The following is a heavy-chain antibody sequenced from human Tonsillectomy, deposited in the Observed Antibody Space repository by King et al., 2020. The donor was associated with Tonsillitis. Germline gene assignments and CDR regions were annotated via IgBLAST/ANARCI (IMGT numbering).Heavy chain of an antibody. D-gene: IGHD2-2*01. CDR3: AGXXXXXXSXXXDSXXX. Sequence: VQLVESXGXXVKXGGXLXLSCXASXXXFXDXYMNWIRQAPGKGLEWISHITKSASRTYYADSVKGRFTISRDNTENSLYLQMNSLRADDTAVYYCAGXXXXXXSXXXDSXXXWGXXTMVTV. V-gene: IGHV3-11*01. CDR1: XXXFXDXY. J-gene: IGHJ3*01. CDR2: ITKSASRT.